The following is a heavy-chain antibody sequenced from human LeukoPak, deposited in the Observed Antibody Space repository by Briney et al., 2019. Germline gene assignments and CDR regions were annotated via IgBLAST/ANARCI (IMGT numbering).Heavy chain of an antibody. Sequence: ASVKVSCKASGYTFPSYDINWVRQATGQGLEWMGWMNPNSGNTGYAQKFQGRVTITRNTSISTAYMELSSLRSEDTAVHYCARGVYGSGTYDYWGQGTLVTVSS. V-gene: IGHV1-8*03. CDR2: MNPNSGNT. D-gene: IGHD3-10*01. CDR3: ARGVYGSGTYDY. CDR1: GYTFPSYD. J-gene: IGHJ4*02.